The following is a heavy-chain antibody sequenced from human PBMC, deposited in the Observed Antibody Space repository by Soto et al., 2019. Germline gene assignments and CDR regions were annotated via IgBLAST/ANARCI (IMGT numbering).Heavy chain of an antibody. Sequence: EVQLLESGGGLVQPGGSLRLSCAASGFTFSSYAMSWVRQAPGKXLXWVSAISGSGGSTYYADSVKGRFTISRDNSKNTLYLQMNSLRAEDTAVYXXXKXXXXXXXXXYXMDVWGQGTTVTVSS. CDR3: XKXXXXXXXXXYXMDV. J-gene: IGHJ6*02. CDR1: GFTFSSYA. CDR2: ISGSGGST. V-gene: IGHV3-23*01.